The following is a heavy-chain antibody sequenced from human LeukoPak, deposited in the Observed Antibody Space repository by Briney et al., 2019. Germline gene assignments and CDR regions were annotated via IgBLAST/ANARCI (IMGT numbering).Heavy chain of an antibody. J-gene: IGHJ4*02. D-gene: IGHD6-19*01. CDR1: GFTFSDYY. CDR3: ARQKYSSGLGY. V-gene: IGHV4-39*01. Sequence: PGGSLRLSCAASGFTFSDYYMSWIRQAPGKGLEWIGSIYYSGSTYYNPSLKSRVTISVDTSKNQFSLKLSSVTAADTAVYYCARQKYSSGLGYWGQGTLVTVSS. CDR2: IYYSGST.